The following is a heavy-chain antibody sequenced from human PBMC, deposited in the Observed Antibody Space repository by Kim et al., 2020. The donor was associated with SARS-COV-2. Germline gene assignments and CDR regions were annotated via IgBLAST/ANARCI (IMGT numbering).Heavy chain of an antibody. CDR3: ARDRVERYFDWLCY. J-gene: IGHJ4*02. CDR1: GYTFTSYY. V-gene: IGHV1-46*01. D-gene: IGHD3-9*01. Sequence: ASVKVSCKASGYTFTSYYMHWVRQAPGQGLEWMGIINPSGGSTSYAQELQGRVTMTRDTSTSTVYMALSSLSSEDTPGYFCARDRVERYFDWLCYWGQGT. CDR2: INPSGGST.